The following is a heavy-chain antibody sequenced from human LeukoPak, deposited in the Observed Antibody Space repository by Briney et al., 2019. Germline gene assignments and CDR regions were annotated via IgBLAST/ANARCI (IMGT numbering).Heavy chain of an antibody. D-gene: IGHD4-17*01. J-gene: IGHJ2*01. CDR1: GGSISSGGYY. Sequence: PSETLSLTCTVSGGSISSGGYYWSWTRQHPGKGLEWIGYIYYSGSTYYNPSLKSRVTISVDTSKNQFSLKLSSVTAADTAVYYCAREETTVSRYFDLWGRGTLVTVSS. CDR3: AREETTVSRYFDL. CDR2: IYYSGST. V-gene: IGHV4-31*03.